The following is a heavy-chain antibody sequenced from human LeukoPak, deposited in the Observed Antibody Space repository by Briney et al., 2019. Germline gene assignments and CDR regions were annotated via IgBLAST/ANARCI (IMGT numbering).Heavy chain of an antibody. V-gene: IGHV3-33*01. Sequence: PGRSLRLSCAASGFTFSSYGMHWVRQAPGMGLEWVAVIWYDGSNKYYADSVKGRFTISRDNSKNTLYLQMNSLRAEDTAVYYCARDSRPFAGDDAFDIWGQGTMVTVSS. D-gene: IGHD2-21*01. CDR2: IWYDGSNK. CDR3: ARDSRPFAGDDAFDI. J-gene: IGHJ3*02. CDR1: GFTFSSYG.